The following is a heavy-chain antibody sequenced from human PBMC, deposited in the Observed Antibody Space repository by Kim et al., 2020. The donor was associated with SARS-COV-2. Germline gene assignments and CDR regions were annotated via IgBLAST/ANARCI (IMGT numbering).Heavy chain of an antibody. CDR1: AGSISSSDYQ. CDR2: ISYIGRT. J-gene: IGHJ6*03. CDR3: VRIYARYYYYYMDV. Sequence: SETLSLTCSVSAGSISSSDYQWGWIRRAPGKGLELIGTISYIGRTHYNLSLKSRVTVSIDMSKNQFSLNLSSVTAADTAVYYCVRIYARYYYYYMDVWGKGTTVTVSS. V-gene: IGHV4-39*01. D-gene: IGHD3-16*01.